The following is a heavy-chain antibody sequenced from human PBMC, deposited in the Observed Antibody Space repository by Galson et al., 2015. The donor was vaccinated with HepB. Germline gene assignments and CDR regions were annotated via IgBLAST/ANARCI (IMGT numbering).Heavy chain of an antibody. CDR2: ISSDGSIT. D-gene: IGHD3-10*01. CDR3: AREGGSGALDI. J-gene: IGHJ3*02. V-gene: IGHV3-74*01. CDR1: GFTLSSSS. Sequence: SLRLSCAASGFTLSSSSMHWVRQAPGKGPVWVSRISSDGSITIYADSVKGRFTISRDNAKNTLYVQMNSLRAEDTAVYYCAREGGSGALDIWGQGTMVTVSS.